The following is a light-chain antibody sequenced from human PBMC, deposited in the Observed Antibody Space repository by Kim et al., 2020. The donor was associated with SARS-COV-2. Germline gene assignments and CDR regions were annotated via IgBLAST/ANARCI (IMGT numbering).Light chain of an antibody. Sequence: GQSITISCTGTSSDVGAYNYVSWYQQHPGKAPKLMIYDVSKRPSGVSDRFSGSKSGNTASLTISGLQAEDEADYYCSSCTSTSTYVFGAGTKVTVL. CDR3: SSCTSTSTYV. CDR1: SSDVGAYNY. V-gene: IGLV2-14*03. J-gene: IGLJ1*01. CDR2: DVS.